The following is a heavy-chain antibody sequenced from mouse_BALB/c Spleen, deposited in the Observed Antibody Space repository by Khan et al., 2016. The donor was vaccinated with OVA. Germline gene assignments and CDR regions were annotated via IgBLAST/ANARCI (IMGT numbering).Heavy chain of an antibody. CDR3: TRHCYVAWFTY. CDR1: GYSFTSYY. D-gene: IGHD2-12*01. CDR2: VDPFSAVT. V-gene: IGHV1-31*01. Sequence: VQLQQSGPELMKPGASVKISCKASGYSFTSYYIHWVMQSRGQSLEWIGYVDPFSAVTTSNQKFKGKATLTVDKSSSTAYIHISNLTSEDSAVYYCTRHCYVAWFTYWGQGTLVTVSA. J-gene: IGHJ3*01.